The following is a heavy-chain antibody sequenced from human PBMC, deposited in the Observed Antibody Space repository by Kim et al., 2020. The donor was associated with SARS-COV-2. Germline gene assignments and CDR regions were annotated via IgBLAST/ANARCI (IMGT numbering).Heavy chain of an antibody. D-gene: IGHD3-10*01. CDR3: ARDTGGYYGSGSYHSGMDV. J-gene: IGHJ6*02. Sequence: KGRFTISEDNSKNTLYLQMNSLRAEDTAVYYCARDTGGYYGSGSYHSGMDVWGQGTTVTVSS. V-gene: IGHV3-30*01.